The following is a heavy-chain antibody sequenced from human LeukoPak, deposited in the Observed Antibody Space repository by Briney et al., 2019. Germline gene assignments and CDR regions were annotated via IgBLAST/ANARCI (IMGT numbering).Heavy chain of an antibody. CDR3: AKANQKRELPEGSGSDY. Sequence: GGSLRLSCAASGFTFSSYSMNWVRQAPGKGLEWVSSISSSSSYIYYADSVKGRFTISRDNAKNTLYLQMNSLRAEDTAVYYCAKANQKRELPEGSGSDYWGQGTLVTVSS. D-gene: IGHD1-26*01. V-gene: IGHV3-21*01. CDR1: GFTFSSYS. J-gene: IGHJ4*02. CDR2: ISSSSSYI.